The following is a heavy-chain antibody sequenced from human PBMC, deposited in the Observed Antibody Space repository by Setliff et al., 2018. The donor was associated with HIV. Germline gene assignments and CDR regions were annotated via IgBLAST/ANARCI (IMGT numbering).Heavy chain of an antibody. CDR1: GGSFSGYY. Sequence: SETLSLTCAVFGGSFSGYYWSWFRQPPGKGLEWIGEINHSGSTDYNPSLKSRVTISVDTSKNQFSLKLSSVTAADTAVYYCARHGVDDTSANYFRFGVHDHWGQGTLVTVSS. D-gene: IGHD3-22*01. CDR2: INHSGST. CDR3: ARHGVDDTSANYFRFGVHDH. V-gene: IGHV4-34*01. J-gene: IGHJ4*02.